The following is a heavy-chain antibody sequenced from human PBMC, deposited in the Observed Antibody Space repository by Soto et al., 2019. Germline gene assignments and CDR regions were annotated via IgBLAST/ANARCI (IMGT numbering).Heavy chain of an antibody. J-gene: IGHJ5*02. Sequence: PSETLSLTCAVYGGSFSGYYWSWIRQPPGKGLEWIGEINHSGSTNYNPSIKSRVTITVDTSKNQFSLKLSSVTAADTAVYYCARQEQRRRIAIFPRGWFDPWGQGTLVTVSS. CDR3: ARQEQRRRIAIFPRGWFDP. CDR1: GGSFSGYY. V-gene: IGHV4-34*01. D-gene: IGHD3-9*01. CDR2: INHSGST.